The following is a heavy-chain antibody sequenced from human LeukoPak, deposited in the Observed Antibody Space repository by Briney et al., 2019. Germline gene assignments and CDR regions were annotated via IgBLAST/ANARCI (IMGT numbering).Heavy chain of an antibody. V-gene: IGHV3-23*01. CDR1: GFNFTNYA. J-gene: IGHJ5*02. Sequence: GGSLRLSCAPSGFNFTNYAMNWVRQAPGKGLEWVSAVTGPGDTTYYADSVKGRFFMSREDSKTTVYLQMNSLRAEDTAIYYCAKGAEIDLWGQGTLVTVSS. D-gene: IGHD3-16*01. CDR3: AKGAEIDL. CDR2: VTGPGDTT.